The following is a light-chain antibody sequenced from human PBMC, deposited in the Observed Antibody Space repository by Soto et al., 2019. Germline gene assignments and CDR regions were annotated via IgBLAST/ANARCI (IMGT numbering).Light chain of an antibody. CDR3: QPYNNWPLT. CDR2: DAS. CDR1: QRVSRN. J-gene: IGKJ4*01. V-gene: IGKV3-15*01. Sequence: EIVMTQSPATLSVSPGERATLSCRASQRVSRNLAWYQQKPGQAPRLLIYDASTRATGIPARFSGSRSGAEFTLTINSLQSEDFAVYYCQPYNNWPLTFGGGTKVDIK.